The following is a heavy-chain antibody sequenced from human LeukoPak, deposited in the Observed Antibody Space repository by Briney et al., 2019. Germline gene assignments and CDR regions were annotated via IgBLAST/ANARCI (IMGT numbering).Heavy chain of an antibody. D-gene: IGHD3-10*01. CDR1: GGSFSGYY. V-gene: IGHV4-34*01. CDR2: INHSGSA. Sequence: PSETLSLTCAVYGGSFSGYYWSWIRQPPGKGLEWIGEINHSGSANYNPSLKSRVTISVDTSMHQFSLKLSSVTAADTAVYYCARGGYYGSGVDYWGQGTLVTVSS. J-gene: IGHJ4*02. CDR3: ARGGYYGSGVDY.